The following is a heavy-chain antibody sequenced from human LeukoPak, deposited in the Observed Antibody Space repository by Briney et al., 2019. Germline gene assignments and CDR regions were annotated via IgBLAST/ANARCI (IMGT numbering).Heavy chain of an antibody. D-gene: IGHD1-26*01. CDR1: GGTFSSYA. CDR2: IIPIFGTA. Sequence: GASVKVSCKASGGTFSSYAISWVRQAPGQGLEWMGGIIPIFGTANYAQKFQGRVTITADESTSTAYMELSSLRSEDTAVYYCAREGIVGATSFYYGMDVWGQGTTVTVSS. V-gene: IGHV1-69*13. J-gene: IGHJ6*02. CDR3: AREGIVGATSFYYGMDV.